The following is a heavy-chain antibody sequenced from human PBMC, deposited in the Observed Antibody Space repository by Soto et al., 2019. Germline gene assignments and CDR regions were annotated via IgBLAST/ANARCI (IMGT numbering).Heavy chain of an antibody. CDR1: GGSVSSGDYS. D-gene: IGHD1-26*01. CDR3: ARELPSVWVGDGHFDY. Sequence: QLQLQESGSGLVKPSQSLSLTFAVSGGSVSSGDYSWNCIRQPPGKGLEWIGYIYHSGTTYYNPSLKSRVTISVDRSKNPFSLMLSSVTAADTAVYYCARELPSVWVGDGHFDYWGQGTLVTVTS. CDR2: IYHSGTT. V-gene: IGHV4-30-2*01. J-gene: IGHJ4*02.